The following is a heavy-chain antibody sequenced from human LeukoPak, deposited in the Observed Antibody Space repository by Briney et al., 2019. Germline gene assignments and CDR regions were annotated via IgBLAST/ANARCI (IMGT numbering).Heavy chain of an antibody. CDR2: IWYDGSNK. CDR3: ARGVIAAAGIVDY. J-gene: IGHJ4*02. D-gene: IGHD6-13*01. V-gene: IGHV3-33*01. Sequence: GESLKISCAASGFTFSSYGMQWVRQAPRKGLGWGAVIWYDGSNKYYTDSVKGRFTISRDNSKNTLYLQMNSLRAEDTAVYYCARGVIAAAGIVDYWGQGTLVTVSS. CDR1: GFTFSSYG.